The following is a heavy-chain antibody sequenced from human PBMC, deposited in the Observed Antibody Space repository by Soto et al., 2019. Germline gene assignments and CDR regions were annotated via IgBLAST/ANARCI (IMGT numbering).Heavy chain of an antibody. J-gene: IGHJ4*02. D-gene: IGHD3-22*01. CDR1: GGSISSYY. CDR2: IYYSGST. V-gene: IGHV4-59*01. Sequence: PSETLSLTCTVSGGSISSYYWSWIRQPPGKGLGWIGYIYYSGSTNYNPSLKSRVTISVDTSKNQFSLKLSSVTAADTAVYYCARVRDDSSGYYLDYWGQGTLVAVSS. CDR3: ARVRDDSSGYYLDY.